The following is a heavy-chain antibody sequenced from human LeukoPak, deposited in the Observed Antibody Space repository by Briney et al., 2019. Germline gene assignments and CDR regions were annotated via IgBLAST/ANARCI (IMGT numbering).Heavy chain of an antibody. D-gene: IGHD3-10*01. Sequence: ASVKVSCKASGYTFTGYYMHWVRQAPGQGFEWMGWINPNSGGTNYAQKFQGRVTMTRDTSISTAYMELSRLRSDDTAVYYCAREYYGSGSYLVYWGQGTLVTVSS. CDR2: INPNSGGT. V-gene: IGHV1-2*02. J-gene: IGHJ4*02. CDR1: GYTFTGYY. CDR3: AREYYGSGSYLVY.